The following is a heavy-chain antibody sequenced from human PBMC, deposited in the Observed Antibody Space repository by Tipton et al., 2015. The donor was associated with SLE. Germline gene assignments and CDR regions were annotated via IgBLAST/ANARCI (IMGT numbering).Heavy chain of an antibody. Sequence: TLSLTCTVSGGSISNFYWSWIRQPPGKGLEWIGYIHSSVTTNYNASLKTRLTISVDTSKNQFSLKLNSMTAADTAVYYCARGGWSLGYWGQGTRVTVSS. V-gene: IGHV4-59*01. D-gene: IGHD2-15*01. CDR1: GGSISNFY. CDR3: ARGGWSLGY. CDR2: IHSSVTT. J-gene: IGHJ4*02.